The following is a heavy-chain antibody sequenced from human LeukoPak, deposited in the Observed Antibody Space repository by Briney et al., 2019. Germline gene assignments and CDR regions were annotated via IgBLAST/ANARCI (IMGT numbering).Heavy chain of an antibody. Sequence: SETLSLTCTVSGGSVSRSYWSWIRQPPGKGLEWVGYIYSRGNTNYNPSLKSRVTISLDTSKNQFSLRLTSVTAADTAMYYCANLGGPGSYFDNWGRGTLVTVSS. D-gene: IGHD3-10*01. CDR2: IYSRGNT. CDR1: GGSVSRSY. J-gene: IGHJ4*02. CDR3: ANLGGPGSYFDN. V-gene: IGHV4-59*02.